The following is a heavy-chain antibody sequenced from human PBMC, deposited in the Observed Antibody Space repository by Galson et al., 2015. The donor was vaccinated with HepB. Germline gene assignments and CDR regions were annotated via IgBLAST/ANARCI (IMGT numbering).Heavy chain of an antibody. CDR2: IWYDGSNK. D-gene: IGHD3-16*01. J-gene: IGHJ4*02. CDR1: GFIFSSYG. CDR3: ARDLMRFDYGDY. V-gene: IGHV3-33*01. Sequence: PLRLSCAASGFIFSSYGMHWVRQAPGKGLEWVAIIWYDGSNKYYADSVKGRFTISRDNSKNTLYLQMNSLRVEDTAVYYCARDLMRFDYGDYWGQGTLVTVSS.